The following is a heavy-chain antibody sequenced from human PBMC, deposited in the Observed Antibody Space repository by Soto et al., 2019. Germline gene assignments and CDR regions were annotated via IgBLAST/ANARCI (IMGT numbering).Heavy chain of an antibody. J-gene: IGHJ4*02. CDR2: IYYSGST. V-gene: IGHV4-30-4*01. D-gene: IGHD5-18*01. CDR1: GGSISSGDYY. CDR3: ARAMDTAMVYFDY. Sequence: KPSETLSLTCTVSGGSISSGDYYWSWIRQPPGKGLEWIGYIYYSGSTYYNPSLKSRVTISVDTSKNQFSLKLSSVTAADTAVYYCARAMDTAMVYFDYWGQGTLVTVSS.